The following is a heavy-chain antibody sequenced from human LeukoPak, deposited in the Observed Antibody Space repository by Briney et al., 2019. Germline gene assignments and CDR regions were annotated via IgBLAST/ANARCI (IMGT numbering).Heavy chain of an antibody. CDR2: IYPGDSDT. D-gene: IGHD3-16*02. V-gene: IGHV5-51*01. Sequence: GESLKISCKGSGYSFTSYWIGWVRQMPGKGLEWMGIIYPGDSDTRYSPSFQGQVTISADKSISTAYLQWSSLKASDTAMYYCARRYDYVWGSYRSTHWFDPWGQGTLVTVSS. J-gene: IGHJ5*02. CDR3: ARRYDYVWGSYRSTHWFDP. CDR1: GYSFTSYW.